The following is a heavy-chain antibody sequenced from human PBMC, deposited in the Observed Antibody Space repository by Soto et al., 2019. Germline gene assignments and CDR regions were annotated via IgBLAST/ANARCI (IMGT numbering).Heavy chain of an antibody. CDR3: ARGLRFLVPMDY. CDR1: GFTFSSYG. J-gene: IGHJ4*02. V-gene: IGHV3-33*01. D-gene: IGHD3-3*01. CDR2: IWYDGSNK. Sequence: QVQLVESGGGVVQPGRSLRLSCAASGFTFSSYGMHWVRQAPGKGLEWVAVIWYDGSNKYYADSVKGRFTISRDNSKNTLYLQMNSLRAEDTAVYYCARGLRFLVPMDYWGQGTLVNVSS.